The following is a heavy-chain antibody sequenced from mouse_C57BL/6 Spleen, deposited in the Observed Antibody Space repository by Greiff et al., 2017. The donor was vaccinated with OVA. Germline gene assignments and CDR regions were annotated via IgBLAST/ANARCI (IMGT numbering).Heavy chain of an antibody. CDR1: GFTFSDYG. Sequence: EVQVVESGGGLVKPGGSLKLSCAASGFTFSDYGMHWVRQAPEKGLEWVAYISSGSSTIYYADTVKGRFTISRDNAKNTLFLQMTSLRSEDTAMYYCAKVLRRRDYYAMDYWGQGTSVTVSS. CDR3: AKVLRRRDYYAMDY. D-gene: IGHD1-1*01. J-gene: IGHJ4*01. V-gene: IGHV5-17*01. CDR2: ISSGSSTI.